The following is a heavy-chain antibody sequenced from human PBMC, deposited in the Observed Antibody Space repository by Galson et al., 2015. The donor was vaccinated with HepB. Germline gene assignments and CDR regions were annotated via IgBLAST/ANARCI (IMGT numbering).Heavy chain of an antibody. CDR1: GFTFSNYW. CDR3: ARDYEDGGYDFGLDY. Sequence: SLRLSCAASGFTFSNYWMTWVRQAPGKGLEWVATVKQDGSKEYYVDSVRGRFTISRDNAKNSLFLQMNGLRAEDTAVYYCARDYEDGGYDFGLDYWGQGTLVTVSS. V-gene: IGHV3-7*01. J-gene: IGHJ4*02. D-gene: IGHD5-12*01. CDR2: VKQDGSKE.